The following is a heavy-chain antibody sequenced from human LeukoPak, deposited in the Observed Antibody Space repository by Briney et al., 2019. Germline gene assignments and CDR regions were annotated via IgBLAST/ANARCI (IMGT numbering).Heavy chain of an antibody. D-gene: IGHD6-6*01. CDR3: TTVSHIGGRP. V-gene: IGHV3-15*01. J-gene: IGHJ4*02. Sequence: PGGSLRLSCAVSGLTFSGAWLSWVRQAPGKGLEWVGRIKSKSAGGTADYAAPVQGRFIISRDDSQNTLYLQIHSLRTEDTAVYYCTTVSHIGGRPGDQGTLVSVSS. CDR2: IKSKSAGGTA. CDR1: GLTFSGAW.